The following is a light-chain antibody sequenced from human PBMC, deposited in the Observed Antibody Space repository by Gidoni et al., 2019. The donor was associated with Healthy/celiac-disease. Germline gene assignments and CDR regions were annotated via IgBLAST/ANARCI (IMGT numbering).Light chain of an antibody. V-gene: IGKV3-15*01. CDR1: QSVSSN. Sequence: DIVMTQSPATLSVSPGERPTLSCRASQSVSSNLAWYQQKPGQAPRLLIYGPSTRATGIPARFSGSGSGTEFTLTISSLQSEDFAVYYCQQYNNWPPLTFGGGTKVEIK. CDR3: QQYNNWPPLT. CDR2: GPS. J-gene: IGKJ4*01.